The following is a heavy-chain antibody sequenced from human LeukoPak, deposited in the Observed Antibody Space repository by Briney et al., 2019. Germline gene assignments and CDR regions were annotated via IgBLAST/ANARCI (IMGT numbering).Heavy chain of an antibody. V-gene: IGHV3-21*01. CDR1: GFTFSSYS. CDR3: ARDGSCSSTNCYYYYYGMDV. Sequence: PGGSLRLSCAASGFTFSSYSMNWVRQAPGKGLEWVSSISSSSSYIYYADSVKGRFTISRDNAKNSLYLQMNSLRAEDTAVYYCARDGSCSSTNCYYYYYGMDVWGQGTTVTVSS. D-gene: IGHD2-2*01. J-gene: IGHJ6*02. CDR2: ISSSSSYI.